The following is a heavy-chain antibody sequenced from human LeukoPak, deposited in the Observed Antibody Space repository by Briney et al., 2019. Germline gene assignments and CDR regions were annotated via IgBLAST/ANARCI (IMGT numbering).Heavy chain of an antibody. CDR3: AKDYYDSSGYYYFTLGY. CDR1: GFTFSSYA. CDR2: ISGSGGST. Sequence: GGSLRLSCAAFGFTFSSYAMSWVRQAPGKGLEWVSAISGSGGSTYYADSVKGRFTISRDNSKNTLYLQMNSLRAEDTAVYYCAKDYYDSSGYYYFTLGYWGQGTLVTVSS. J-gene: IGHJ4*02. V-gene: IGHV3-23*01. D-gene: IGHD3-22*01.